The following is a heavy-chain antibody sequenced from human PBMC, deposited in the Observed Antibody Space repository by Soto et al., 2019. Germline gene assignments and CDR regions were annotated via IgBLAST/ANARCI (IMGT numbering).Heavy chain of an antibody. J-gene: IGHJ4*02. Sequence: QVQLVQSGAEVKKPGSSVKVSCKASGGTFSSYAISWVRQAPGQGLEWMGGIIPIFGTANYAQKFKGRVTITADESTSTAYMELSSLRSEDTAVYYCARDSPANDFWSGYYLALDYWGQGTLVTVSS. CDR3: ARDSPANDFWSGYYLALDY. D-gene: IGHD3-3*01. CDR1: GGTFSSYA. CDR2: IIPIFGTA. V-gene: IGHV1-69*01.